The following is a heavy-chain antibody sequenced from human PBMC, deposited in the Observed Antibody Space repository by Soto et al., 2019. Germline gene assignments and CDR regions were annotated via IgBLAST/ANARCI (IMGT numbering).Heavy chain of an antibody. Sequence: SETLSLTCAVYGGSFSGSYWNWIRQPPGKGLEWIGEINQSGSTNYNPSLKSRVTISVDTSKNQFSLKLSSVTAADSAVYYCARVVGSSGWYYGSFNIWGPGTMVTVSS. V-gene: IGHV4-34*01. CDR3: ARVVGSSGWYYGSFNI. J-gene: IGHJ3*02. CDR2: INQSGST. CDR1: GGSFSGSY. D-gene: IGHD6-19*01.